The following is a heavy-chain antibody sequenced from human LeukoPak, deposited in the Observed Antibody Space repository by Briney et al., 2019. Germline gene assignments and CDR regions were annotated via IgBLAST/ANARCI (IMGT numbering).Heavy chain of an antibody. CDR3: AREPGVNWFDP. D-gene: IGHD3-10*01. CDR2: IYYSGST. V-gene: IGHV4-59*01. CDR1: GGSISSYY. Sequence: SETPSLTCTVSGGSISSYYWSWIRQPPGKGLEWIWYIYYSGSTNYNPSLKSRVTISVDTSKNQFSLKLSSVTAADTAVYYCAREPGVNWFDPWGQGTLVTVSS. J-gene: IGHJ5*02.